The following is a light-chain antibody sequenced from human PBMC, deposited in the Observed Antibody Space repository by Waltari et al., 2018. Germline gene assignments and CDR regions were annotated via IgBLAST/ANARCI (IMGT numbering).Light chain of an antibody. CDR1: QSVSSSY. CDR2: GAS. CDR3: QKYGSSPPGLT. V-gene: IGKV3-20*01. Sequence: EIVLTQSPGTMSSSPGERATLPCRASQSVSSSYLAWYQQKPGQAPRLLIYGASSRATGIPDRFSGSGSGTDFTLTISRLEPEDFAVYYCQKYGSSPPGLTFGGGTKVEIK. J-gene: IGKJ4*01.